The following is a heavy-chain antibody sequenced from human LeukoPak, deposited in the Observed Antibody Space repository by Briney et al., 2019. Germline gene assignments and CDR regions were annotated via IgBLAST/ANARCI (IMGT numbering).Heavy chain of an antibody. D-gene: IGHD6-19*01. J-gene: IGHJ4*02. CDR1: GFTRSTFW. CDR3: VRDYGYKGGWFGAPLDD. CDR2: IKEDGSEK. V-gene: IGHV3-7*01. Sequence: GGSLRLSCAASGFTRSTFWMTWVRQAPGKGLEGVASIKEDGSEKYYVDSVKGQFTISRDNNKNSLYLQMNRLRVEDTAVYYCVRDYGYKGGWFGAPLDDWGQGTLVTVSS.